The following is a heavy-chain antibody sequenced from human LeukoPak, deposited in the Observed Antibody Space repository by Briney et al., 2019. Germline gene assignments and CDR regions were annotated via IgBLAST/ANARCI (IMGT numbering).Heavy chain of an antibody. V-gene: IGHV4-59*01. D-gene: IGHD6-19*01. CDR2: IYYSGST. J-gene: IGHJ4*02. Sequence: SETLSLTCTVSGGSISSYYWSWIRQPPGKGLEWIGYIYYSGSTNYNPSLKSRVTISVDTSKNQFSLKLSSVTAADTAVYYCARSGWYQYYFDYWGQGTLVPVSS. CDR3: ARSGWYQYYFDY. CDR1: GGSISSYY.